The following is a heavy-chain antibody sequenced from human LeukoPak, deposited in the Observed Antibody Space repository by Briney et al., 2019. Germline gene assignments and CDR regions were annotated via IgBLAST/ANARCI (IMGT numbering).Heavy chain of an antibody. CDR1: GDSISTGIYY. CDR2: IYTSGST. V-gene: IGHV4-61*02. D-gene: IGHD6-6*01. Sequence: SETLSLTCTVSGDSISTGIYYWSWIRQPAGKGLEWIGRIYTSGSTNYNPSLKSRVTMSVDTSKNQFSLKLSSVTAADTAVYYCARDPGYSSSGDYWGQGTLVTVSS. J-gene: IGHJ4*02. CDR3: ARDPGYSSSGDY.